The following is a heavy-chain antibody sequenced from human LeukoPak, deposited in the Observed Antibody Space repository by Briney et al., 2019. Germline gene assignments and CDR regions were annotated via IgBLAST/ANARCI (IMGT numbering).Heavy chain of an antibody. CDR1: GFTFSSYG. J-gene: IGHJ3*02. CDR3: AREYSSSWKAFDI. D-gene: IGHD6-13*01. CDR2: IWYDGSNK. V-gene: IGHV3-33*01. Sequence: TGGSLRLSCAASGFTFSSYGMHWVRQAPGKGLEWVAVIWYDGSNKYYADSVKGRFTISRDNSKNTLYLQMNSLRDEDTALYYCAREYSSSWKAFDIWGQGTMVTVSS.